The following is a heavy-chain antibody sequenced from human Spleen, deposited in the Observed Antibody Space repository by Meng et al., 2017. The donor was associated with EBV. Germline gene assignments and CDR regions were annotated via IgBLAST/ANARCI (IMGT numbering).Heavy chain of an antibody. CDR2: LIPMSGAP. CDR3: ASESGRGYTPDY. D-gene: IGHD3-10*01. CDR1: GGPFNREA. Sequence: HGQLGTAGAGVKKPGASVKVSCKTSGGPFNREAISWVRQAPGQGLEWMGGLIPMSGAPNYAQKFQGRVTITADGSTGTHYMDLSSLRSEDTAVYYCASESGRGYTPDYWGQGTLVTVSS. J-gene: IGHJ4*02. V-gene: IGHV1-69*01.